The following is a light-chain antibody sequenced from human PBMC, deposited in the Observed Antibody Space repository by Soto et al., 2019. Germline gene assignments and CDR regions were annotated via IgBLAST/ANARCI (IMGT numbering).Light chain of an antibody. V-gene: IGKV4-1*01. CDR1: QSVLYSSNNKNY. Sequence: DSVMTQFPYSLSVSLGERATFNCMSSQSVLYSSNNKNYLAWYQQKPGQPPKLLIYWASTRESGVPDRFSGSGSGTDFTLTISSLQAEDVAVYYCQQYYSTPLTFGGGTKVDI. CDR2: WAS. J-gene: IGKJ4*01. CDR3: QQYYSTPLT.